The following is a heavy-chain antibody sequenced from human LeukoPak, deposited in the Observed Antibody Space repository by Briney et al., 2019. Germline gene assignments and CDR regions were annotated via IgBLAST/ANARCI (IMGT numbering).Heavy chain of an antibody. D-gene: IGHD6-19*01. CDR1: GGTISSYY. CDR2: MHSSGNT. V-gene: IGHV4-59*08. Sequence: SETLSLTCTVSGGTISSYYWNWIRQPPGKGLEWIGYMHSSGNTKYNPSLKSRVTISVDTSKNQVSLKLTSVTAADTAVYYCARWYSSGWAFDYWGQGTLVTVSS. CDR3: ARWYSSGWAFDY. J-gene: IGHJ4*02.